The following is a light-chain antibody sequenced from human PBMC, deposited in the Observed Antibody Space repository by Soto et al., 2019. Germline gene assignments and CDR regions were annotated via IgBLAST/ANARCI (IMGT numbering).Light chain of an antibody. CDR3: QTWGTGIQV. CDR2: LNSDGSH. CDR1: SGHSSYA. V-gene: IGLV4-69*01. J-gene: IGLJ3*02. Sequence: QPVLTQSPSASASLGASVKLTCTLSSGHSSYAIAWHQQQPEKGPRYLMKLNSDGSHSKGDGIPDRFSGSSSGAERYLTISGLQSEEEADYYCQTWGTGIQVFGGGTKVTVL.